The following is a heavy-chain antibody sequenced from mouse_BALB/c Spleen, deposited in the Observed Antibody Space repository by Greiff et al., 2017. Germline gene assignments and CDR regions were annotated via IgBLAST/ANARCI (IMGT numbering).Heavy chain of an antibody. CDR1: GFTFSSFG. CDR3: ARVYGYAMDY. J-gene: IGHJ4*01. V-gene: IGHV5-17*02. Sequence: EVKLEESGGGLVQPGGSRKLSCAASGFTFSSFGMHWVRQAPEKGLEWVAYISSGSSTIYYADTVKGRFTISRDNPKNTLFLQMTSLRSEDTAMYYCARVYGYAMDYWGQGTSVTVSS. CDR2: ISSGSSTI. D-gene: IGHD1-1*01.